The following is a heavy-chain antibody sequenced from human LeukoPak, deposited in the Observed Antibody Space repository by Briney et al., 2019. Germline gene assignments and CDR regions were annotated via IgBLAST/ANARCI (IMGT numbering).Heavy chain of an antibody. Sequence: ASVKVSCKASGYTFTGYYMHWVRQAPGQGLEWMGWINPNSGGTNYAQKFQGRVTMTRDTSISTAYMELSRLRSDDTAVYYCARSPRRSSYNWNYGGYWGQGTLVTVSS. CDR1: GYTFTGYY. CDR2: INPNSGGT. J-gene: IGHJ4*02. D-gene: IGHD1-20*01. V-gene: IGHV1-2*02. CDR3: ARSPRRSSYNWNYGGY.